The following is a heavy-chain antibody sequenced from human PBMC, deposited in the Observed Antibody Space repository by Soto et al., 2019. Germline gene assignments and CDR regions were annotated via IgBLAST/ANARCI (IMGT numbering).Heavy chain of an antibody. V-gene: IGHV1-2*02. CDR2: INPNSGGT. CDR1: GYTFTGYY. Sequence: QLQLVQSGAEVKKPGASVKVSCKASGYTFTGYYMHWVRQAPGQGLEWMGWINPNSGGTNYAQKFQGRVTMTRDTSISTAYMELSMLRSDDTAVYYCASSRVDTAMGRYYYYGMDVWGQGTTVTVSS. J-gene: IGHJ6*02. CDR3: ASSRVDTAMGRYYYYGMDV. D-gene: IGHD5-18*01.